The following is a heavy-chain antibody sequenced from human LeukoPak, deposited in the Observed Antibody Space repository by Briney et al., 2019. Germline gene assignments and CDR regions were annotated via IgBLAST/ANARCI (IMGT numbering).Heavy chain of an antibody. D-gene: IGHD3-9*01. CDR2: INPNSGGT. J-gene: IGHJ4*02. CDR1: GYTFTGYY. V-gene: IGHV1-2*02. Sequence: ASVKVSCKASGYTFTGYYMHWVRQAPGQGFEWMGWINPNSGGTNYAQKFRGRVTMTRDTSISTAYMELSRLRSDDTAVYYCARGTVLRYFDWLLYEDYWGQGTLVTVSS. CDR3: ARGTVLRYFDWLLYEDY.